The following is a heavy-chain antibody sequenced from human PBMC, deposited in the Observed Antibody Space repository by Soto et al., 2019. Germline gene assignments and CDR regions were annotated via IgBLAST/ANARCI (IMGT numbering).Heavy chain of an antibody. CDR2: IYYDGTNK. J-gene: IGHJ4*02. D-gene: IGHD2-15*01. V-gene: IGHV3-33*01. Sequence: QVQLMESGGGVVQPGRSLRLSCATSGFTFSSFGMHWVRQAPGKGLEWVAFIYYDGTNKYHADSVKGRFTISRDNSKNTLYLQMNSLRAEDTAVYYCARDLAGGRYFDYWGQGTLVTVSS. CDR1: GFTFSSFG. CDR3: ARDLAGGRYFDY.